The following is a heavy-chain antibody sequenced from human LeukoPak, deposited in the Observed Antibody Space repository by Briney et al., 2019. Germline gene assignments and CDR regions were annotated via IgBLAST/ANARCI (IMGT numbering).Heavy chain of an antibody. V-gene: IGHV1-18*01. J-gene: IGHJ6*02. D-gene: IGHD3-22*01. Sequence: ASVKVSCKASGYTFTSYGIGWVRQAPGQGLEWMGWISAYNGNTNYAQKLQGRVTMTTDTSTSTAYMELRSLRSDDTAVYYCARELLYDSSGYYPYYDYGMDVWGQGTTVTVSS. CDR2: ISAYNGNT. CDR1: GYTFTSYG. CDR3: ARELLYDSSGYYPYYDYGMDV.